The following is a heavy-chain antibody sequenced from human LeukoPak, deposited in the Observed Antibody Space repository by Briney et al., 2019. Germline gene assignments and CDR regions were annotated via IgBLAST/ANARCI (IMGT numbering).Heavy chain of an antibody. J-gene: IGHJ2*01. CDR2: INHSGST. CDR1: GGSFSGYY. Sequence: SETLSLTCAVYGGSFSGYYWSWIRQPPGKGLEWIGEINHSGSTNYNPSLKSRVTISVDTSKNQFSLKLSSVTAADTAVYYCASLRRELLILLPFYWYFDLWGRGTLVTVSS. CDR3: ASLRRELLILLPFYWYFDL. D-gene: IGHD1-26*01. V-gene: IGHV4-34*01.